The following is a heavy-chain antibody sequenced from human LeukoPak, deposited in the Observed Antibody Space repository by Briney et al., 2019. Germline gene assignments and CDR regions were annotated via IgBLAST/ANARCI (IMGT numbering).Heavy chain of an antibody. CDR1: GYSISSGYY. D-gene: IGHD4-17*01. CDR2: IYHSGST. V-gene: IGHV4-38-2*01. CDR3: ARGSYGDFIFDY. J-gene: IGHJ4*02. Sequence: PSETLSLTCAVSGYSISSGYYWGWIRQPPGEGLEWIGSIYHSGSTYYNPSLKSRVTISVDTSKNQFSLKLSSVTAADTAVYYCARGSYGDFIFDYWGQGTLVTVSS.